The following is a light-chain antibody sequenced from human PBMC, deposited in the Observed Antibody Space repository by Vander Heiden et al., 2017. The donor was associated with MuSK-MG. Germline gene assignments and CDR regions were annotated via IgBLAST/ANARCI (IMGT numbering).Light chain of an antibody. V-gene: IGKV3-11*01. Sequence: EIVLTQSPATLSLSPGERATLSCRASQSVSSYLAWYQQKPGQAPRLLIYDASNRATGIKARFSGSGYGTDFTLTISSREPEDFAVYYCQQRNYGHQEITFGGGTKLEIK. CDR3: QQRNYGHQEIT. CDR2: DAS. J-gene: IGKJ4*01. CDR1: QSVSSY.